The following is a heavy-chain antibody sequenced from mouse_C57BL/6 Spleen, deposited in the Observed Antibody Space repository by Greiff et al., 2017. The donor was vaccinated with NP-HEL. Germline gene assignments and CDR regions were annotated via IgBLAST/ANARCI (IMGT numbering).Heavy chain of an antibody. CDR3: ARVDSNYVWFAY. CDR1: GYSITSGYY. V-gene: IGHV3-6*01. J-gene: IGHJ3*01. CDR2: ISYDGSN. D-gene: IGHD2-5*01. Sequence: VQLQESGPGLVKPSQSLSLTCSVTGYSITSGYYWNWIRQFPGNKLEWMGYISYDGSNNYNPSLKNRISITRDTSKNQFFLKLNSVTTEDTATYYCARVDSNYVWFAYWGQGTLVTVSA.